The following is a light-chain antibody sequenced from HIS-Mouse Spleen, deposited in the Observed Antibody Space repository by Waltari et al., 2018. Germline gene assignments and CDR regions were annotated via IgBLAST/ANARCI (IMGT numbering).Light chain of an antibody. J-gene: IGLJ3*02. CDR2: RNN. V-gene: IGLV1-47*01. CDR3: AAWDDSLSGPV. Sequence: QSVLTQPPSASGTPGQRVTISCSGSSSNIGRTYVYLYQQLPGTAPKLLTYRNNQRPSGVPDRFSGSKSGTSASLAISGLRSEDEADYYCAAWDDSLSGPVFGGGTKLTVL. CDR1: SSNIGRTY.